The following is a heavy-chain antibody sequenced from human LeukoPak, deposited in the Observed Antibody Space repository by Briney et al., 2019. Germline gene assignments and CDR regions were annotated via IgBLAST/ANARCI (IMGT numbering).Heavy chain of an antibody. CDR1: GYTFTSYG. Sequence: GASVKVSCKASGYTFTSYGISWVRQAPGQGLEWMGWISAYNGNTNYAQKLQGRVTMTTDTSTSTAYMELRSLRSDDTAVYYCARERSLRFLEWPNVLPGDDEYYFDYWGQGTLVTVSS. J-gene: IGHJ4*02. V-gene: IGHV1-18*01. D-gene: IGHD3-3*01. CDR3: ARERSLRFLEWPNVLPGDDEYYFDY. CDR2: ISAYNGNT.